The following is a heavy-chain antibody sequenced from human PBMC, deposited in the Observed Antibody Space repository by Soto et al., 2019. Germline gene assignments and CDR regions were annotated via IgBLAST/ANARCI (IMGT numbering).Heavy chain of an antibody. CDR2: MNPNSGNT. D-gene: IGHD6-13*01. J-gene: IGHJ3*02. V-gene: IGHV1-8*01. Sequence: ASVKVSCKASGYTFTSYDINWVRQATGQGLEWMGWMNPNSGNTGYAQKFQGRVTMTRNTSISTAYMELSSLRSEDTAVYYCARGGTAAVFDAFDIWGQGTMVTVSS. CDR3: ARGGTAAVFDAFDI. CDR1: GYTFTSYD.